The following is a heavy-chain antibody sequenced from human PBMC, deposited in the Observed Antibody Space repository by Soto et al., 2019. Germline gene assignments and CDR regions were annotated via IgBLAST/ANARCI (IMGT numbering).Heavy chain of an antibody. CDR3: AMSADPGIAAAGTATHFDY. Sequence: QVQLVESGGGVVQPGRSLRLSCAASGFTFSTYGMHWVRQAPGKGLAWVAVISYDGSNKYYADSVKGRFTISRDNSKNTLYLQMNSLRAEDTALYYCAMSADPGIAAAGTATHFDYWGQGTLVTVSS. D-gene: IGHD6-13*01. V-gene: IGHV3-30*03. CDR1: GFTFSTYG. J-gene: IGHJ4*02. CDR2: ISYDGSNK.